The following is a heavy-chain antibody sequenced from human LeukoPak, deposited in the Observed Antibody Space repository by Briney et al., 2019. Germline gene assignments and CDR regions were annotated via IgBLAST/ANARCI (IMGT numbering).Heavy chain of an antibody. V-gene: IGHV3-23*01. J-gene: IGHJ6*02. Sequence: GGSLRLSCATFGFTFSSYAMSWVRQAPGKGLEWVSTITTSGGSTYYADSVKGRFTISRDNSKNTLYLQMNSLRAEDTAVYYCARGSGLVVRGDAMDVWGQGTTVTVFS. CDR1: GFTFSSYA. CDR2: ITTSGGST. D-gene: IGHD2-2*01. CDR3: ARGSGLVVRGDAMDV.